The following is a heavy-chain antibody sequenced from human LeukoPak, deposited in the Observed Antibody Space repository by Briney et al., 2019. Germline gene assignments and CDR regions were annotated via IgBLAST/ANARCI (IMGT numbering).Heavy chain of an antibody. Sequence: MPSETLSLTCAVSGGSISNYYWSWIRQSPEKGLEWIAFMSDSGRLDYNPSFKSRVTMAGDTSKNHFTLKLTSVTAADTAVYYCARHGRRDGRRSPWSAWGQGTLVSVSS. D-gene: IGHD5-24*01. CDR2: MSDSGRL. J-gene: IGHJ4*02. CDR1: GGSISNYY. CDR3: ARHGRRDGRRSPWSA. V-gene: IGHV4-59*08.